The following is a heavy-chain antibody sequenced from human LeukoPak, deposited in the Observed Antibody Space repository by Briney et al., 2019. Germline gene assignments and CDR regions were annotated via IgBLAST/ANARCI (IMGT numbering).Heavy chain of an antibody. V-gene: IGHV3-48*01. CDR2: ISSSSSTI. J-gene: IGHJ4*02. CDR1: GFTFSSYS. CDR3: ARASRWVY. Sequence: GGSLRLSCAASGFTFSSYSMNWVRQAPGKGLEWVSYISSSSSTIYYADSVTGRFTISRDNAKNSLYLQMNSLRAEDTAVYYCARASRWVYWGQGTLVTVSS. D-gene: IGHD5-24*01.